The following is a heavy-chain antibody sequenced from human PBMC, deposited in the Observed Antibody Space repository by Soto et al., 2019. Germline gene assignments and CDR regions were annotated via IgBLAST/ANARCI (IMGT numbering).Heavy chain of an antibody. V-gene: IGHV3-30-3*01. J-gene: IGHJ4*02. CDR3: ARDPVLSYDFWSGWYFDY. Sequence: QVQLVESGGGVVQPGRSLRLSCAASGFTFSNYAMHWVRQAPGKGLEWVAVISYHGSNKYYADSVKGRFTISRDNSKNTLXLQMNSLRAEDTAVYYCARDPVLSYDFWSGWYFDYWGQGTLATVSS. D-gene: IGHD3-3*01. CDR1: GFTFSNYA. CDR2: ISYHGSNK.